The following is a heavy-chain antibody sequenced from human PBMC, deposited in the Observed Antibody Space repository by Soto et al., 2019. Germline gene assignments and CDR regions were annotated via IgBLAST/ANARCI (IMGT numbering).Heavy chain of an antibody. V-gene: IGHV4-38-2*01. D-gene: IGHD6-19*01. CDR2: IYHSGST. Sequence: SETLSLTCAVSGYSISSGYYWGWIRQPPGKGLEWIGSIYHSGSTYYNPSLKSRVTISVDTSKNQFSLKLSSVTAADTAVYYCARAGVTVAGKYNWFDPWGQGTLVTV. J-gene: IGHJ5*02. CDR1: GYSISSGYY. CDR3: ARAGVTVAGKYNWFDP.